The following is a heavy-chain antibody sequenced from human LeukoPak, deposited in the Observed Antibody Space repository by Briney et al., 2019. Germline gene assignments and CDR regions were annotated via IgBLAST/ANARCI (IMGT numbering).Heavy chain of an antibody. V-gene: IGHV1-3*01. J-gene: IGHJ6*02. CDR2: INAGNGNT. CDR3: ARDPWFGPRRYYGMDV. D-gene: IGHD3-10*01. CDR1: GYTFTSYA. Sequence: ASVKVSCKASGYTFTSYAMHWVRQAPGQRLEWMGWINAGNGNTKYSQKFQGRVTITRDTSAGTAYMELSSLRSEDTAVYYCARDPWFGPRRYYGMDVWGQGTTVTVSS.